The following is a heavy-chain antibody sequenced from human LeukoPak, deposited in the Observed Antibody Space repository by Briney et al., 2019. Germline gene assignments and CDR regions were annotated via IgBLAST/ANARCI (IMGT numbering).Heavy chain of an antibody. D-gene: IGHD6-6*01. J-gene: IGHJ4*02. CDR1: GYTFTSYG. V-gene: IGHV1-18*01. Sequence: GASVTVSCKASGYTFTSYGISWVRQAPGQGLEWMGWISAYSGDTNYAQNLQGRVTITTDTSTSTAYMEVTSLRSDDTAVYYCATLSSSSWGYYFDYWGQGTLVTVSS. CDR2: ISAYSGDT. CDR3: ATLSSSSWGYYFDY.